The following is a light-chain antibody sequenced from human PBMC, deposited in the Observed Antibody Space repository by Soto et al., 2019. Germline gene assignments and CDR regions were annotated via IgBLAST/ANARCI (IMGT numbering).Light chain of an antibody. Sequence: DSQMTQSPSSLSASVGDRVTITCRASQSISSYLNWYQQKPGRAPNLLIFAASTLHSGVPSRFSGSGSGTDFTLTISSLQPEDFATYHCQQSYSSPHTFGQGTKVDIK. J-gene: IGKJ2*01. V-gene: IGKV1-39*01. CDR1: QSISSY. CDR3: QQSYSSPHT. CDR2: AAS.